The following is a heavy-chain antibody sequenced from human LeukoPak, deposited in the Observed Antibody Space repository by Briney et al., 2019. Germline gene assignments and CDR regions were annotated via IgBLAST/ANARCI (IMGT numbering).Heavy chain of an antibody. CDR3: ARDRRDGYNYDGNWFDP. D-gene: IGHD5-24*01. V-gene: IGHV4-4*07. Sequence: SETLSLTCTVSGGSISSYYWNWIRQPAGKGLEWIGRIHTSGSTNYNPSLKSRVTMSVDTSKNQFSLKLSSVTAADTAVYYCARDRRDGYNYDGNWFDPWGQGTLVTVSS. J-gene: IGHJ5*02. CDR2: IHTSGST. CDR1: GGSISSYY.